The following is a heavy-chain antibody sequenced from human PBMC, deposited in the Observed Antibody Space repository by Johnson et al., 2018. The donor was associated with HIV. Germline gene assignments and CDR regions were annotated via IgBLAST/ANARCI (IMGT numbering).Heavy chain of an antibody. V-gene: IGHV3-30-3*01. Sequence: QMQLVESGGGVVQPGRSLRLSCAASGFTFSSYAMHWVRQAPGKGLEWVAVISYDGSNKYYADSVKCRFTISRDNSKNTLYLQMNSLRAEDTAVYYCVLQFLEWLSSDAFDIWGQGTMVTVSS. J-gene: IGHJ3*02. D-gene: IGHD3-3*01. CDR2: ISYDGSNK. CDR1: GFTFSSYA. CDR3: VLQFLEWLSSDAFDI.